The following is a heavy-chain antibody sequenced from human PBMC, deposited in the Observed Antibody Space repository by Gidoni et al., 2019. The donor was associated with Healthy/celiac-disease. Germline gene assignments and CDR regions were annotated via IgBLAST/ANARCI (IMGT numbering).Heavy chain of an antibody. V-gene: IGHV3-9*01. CDR1: GFTFDDYA. D-gene: IGHD2-15*01. J-gene: IGHJ6*02. CDR3: AKSLYGSGGSCPEGNYYYYGMDV. Sequence: EVQLVESGGGLVQLGRSLRLSCAASGFTFDDYAMHLVRQAPGKGLEWVSGISWNSGSIGYADSVKGRFTISRDNAKNSLYLQMNSLRAEDTALYYCAKSLYGSGGSCPEGNYYYYGMDVWGQGTTVTVSS. CDR2: ISWNSGSI.